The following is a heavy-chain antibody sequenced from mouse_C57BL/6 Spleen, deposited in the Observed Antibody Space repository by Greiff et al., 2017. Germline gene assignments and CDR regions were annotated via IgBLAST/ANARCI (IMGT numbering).Heavy chain of an antibody. CDR2: IWSGGST. V-gene: IGHV2-2*01. CDR1: GFSLTSYG. J-gene: IGHJ4*01. D-gene: IGHD2-1*01. CDR3: DRKERMVTTFNYYAMDY. Sequence: VKLMESGPGLVQPSQSLSITCTVSGFSLTSYGVHWVRQSPGKGLEWLGVIWSGGSTDYNAAFISRLSISKDNSKSQVFFKMNSLQADDTAIYYCDRKERMVTTFNYYAMDYWGQGTSVTVSS.